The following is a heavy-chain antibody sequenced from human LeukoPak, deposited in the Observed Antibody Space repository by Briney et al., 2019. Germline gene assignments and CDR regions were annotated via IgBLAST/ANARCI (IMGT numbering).Heavy chain of an antibody. CDR2: INPNSGGT. D-gene: IGHD1-1*01. CDR3: ARADWNDNGFDY. V-gene: IGHV1-2*02. CDR1: GYTFTGYY. J-gene: IGHJ4*02. Sequence: ALVKVSCKASGYTFTGYYMHWVRQAPGQGLEWMGWINPNSGGTNYAQKFQGRVTMTRDTSISTAYMELSRLRSDDTAVYYCARADWNDNGFDYWGQGTLVTVSS.